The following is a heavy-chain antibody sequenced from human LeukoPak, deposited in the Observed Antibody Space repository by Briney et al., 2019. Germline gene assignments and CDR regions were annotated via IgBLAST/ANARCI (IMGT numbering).Heavy chain of an antibody. CDR2: INPNSGGT. CDR3: SRNYGHFDY. V-gene: IGHV1-2*02. J-gene: IGHJ4*02. D-gene: IGHD3-10*01. CDR1: GGAFSSYA. Sequence: ASVKVSCKASGGAFSSYAISWVRQAPGRGLEWMGWINPNSGGTNYAQKFQGRVTMTRDTSISTAYMELSRLRSDDTAVYYCSRNYGHFDYWGQGTLVTVSS.